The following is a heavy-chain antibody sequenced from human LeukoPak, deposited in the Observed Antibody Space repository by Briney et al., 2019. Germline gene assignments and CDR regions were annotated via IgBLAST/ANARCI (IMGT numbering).Heavy chain of an antibody. CDR3: ARDPNGDYIGAFKF. J-gene: IGHJ3*01. D-gene: IGHD4-17*01. V-gene: IGHV3-30*03. CDR2: ISYDGSNK. Sequence: GGSLRLSCAASGFTFSSYGMHWVRQAPGKGLEWVAVISYDGSNKYYADSVKGRFTISRDNSKNTLYLQMNSLRAEDTAVYYCARDPNGDYIGAFKFWGQGTMVTVSS. CDR1: GFTFSSYG.